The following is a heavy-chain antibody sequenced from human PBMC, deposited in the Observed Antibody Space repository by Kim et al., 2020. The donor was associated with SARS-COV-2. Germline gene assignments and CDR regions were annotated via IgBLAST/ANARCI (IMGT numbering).Heavy chain of an antibody. CDR3: ARVNPLGHGDPLTSDY. V-gene: IGHV4-59*01. D-gene: IGHD4-17*01. CDR1: GGSISSYY. CDR2: IYYSGST. Sequence: SETLSLTCTVSGGSISSYYWSWIRQPPGKGLEWIGYIYYSGSTNYNPSLKSRVTISVDTSKNQFSLKLSSVTAADTAVYYCARVNPLGHGDPLTSDYWGQGTLVTVSS. J-gene: IGHJ4*02.